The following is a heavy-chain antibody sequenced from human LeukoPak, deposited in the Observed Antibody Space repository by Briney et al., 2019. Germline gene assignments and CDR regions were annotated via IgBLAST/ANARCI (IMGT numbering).Heavy chain of an antibody. J-gene: IGHJ3*02. Sequence: GGSLRLSCAASGFSFSHYWMPWVRQAPGKGLVWVSRINSDGSSTSYADSVKGRFTISRDNAKNTLYLQMNSLRAEDTAVYYCARAAAGLGDAFDMWGQGTMVTVSS. CDR1: GFSFSHYW. D-gene: IGHD3-10*01. CDR3: ARAAAGLGDAFDM. V-gene: IGHV3-74*01. CDR2: INSDGSST.